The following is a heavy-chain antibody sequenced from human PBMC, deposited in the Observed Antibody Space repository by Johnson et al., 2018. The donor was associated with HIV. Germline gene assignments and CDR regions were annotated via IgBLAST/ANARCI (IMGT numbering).Heavy chain of an antibody. CDR2: ISYDGSNK. CDR1: GFTFSSYA. CDR3: ARDARYYYDSRGDAFDI. J-gene: IGHJ3*02. V-gene: IGHV3-30*04. D-gene: IGHD3-22*01. Sequence: QMLLVESGGGVVQPGRSLRLSCAASGFTFSSYAMHWVRKAPGKGLEWVAVISYDGSNKYYADSVKGRLTISRDNSKNTLYLQMNSLRAEDTAVYYCARDARYYYDSRGDAFDIWGQGTMVTVSS.